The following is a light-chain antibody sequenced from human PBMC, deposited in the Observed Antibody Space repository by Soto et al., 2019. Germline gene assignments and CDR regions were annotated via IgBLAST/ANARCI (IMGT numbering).Light chain of an antibody. V-gene: IGKV3-20*01. CDR3: QQYGSSPRT. CDR1: QCVRTNY. CDR2: GAF. Sequence: IVLSPSPATVSLTQGERATLSCRASQCVRTNYLAWYQQKPGQAPWLLIYGAFNRAGGVPDRFSGSGSGTDFTLTISRLEPEDFVVYYCQQYGSSPRTFCQGTNVDIK. J-gene: IGKJ1*01.